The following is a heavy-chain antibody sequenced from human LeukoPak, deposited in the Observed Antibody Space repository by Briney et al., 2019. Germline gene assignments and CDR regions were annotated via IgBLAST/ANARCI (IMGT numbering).Heavy chain of an antibody. CDR1: GHRFTNHW. V-gene: IGHV5-51*01. D-gene: IGHD2-15*01. CDR3: ARQEYCSGGSCYTWFDP. J-gene: IGHJ5*02. CDR2: INLGDSDT. Sequence: GESLMISCEVSGHRFTNHWIGWVRQMPGKGLEWMGIINLGDSDTKYSPSFQGQVTISLDKSISTAYLQWRSLKASDTAMYYCARQEYCSGGSCYTWFDPWGQGTLVTVSS.